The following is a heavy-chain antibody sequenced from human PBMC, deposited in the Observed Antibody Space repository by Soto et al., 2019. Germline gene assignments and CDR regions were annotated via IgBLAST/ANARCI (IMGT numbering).Heavy chain of an antibody. Sequence: DVELSESGGGLVQPGGSLRLSCAASGFNFRSYAMSWVRRAPGKGLEWVSAISGSGCTSYFADSVRGRFTISRDNSKNTLYLQLSSLRVEDTAEYFCAKGRGSSSTIDYWGHGTLVTVSS. CDR2: ISGSGCTS. J-gene: IGHJ4*01. CDR3: AKGRGSSSTIDY. D-gene: IGHD6-13*01. CDR1: GFNFRSYA. V-gene: IGHV3-23*01.